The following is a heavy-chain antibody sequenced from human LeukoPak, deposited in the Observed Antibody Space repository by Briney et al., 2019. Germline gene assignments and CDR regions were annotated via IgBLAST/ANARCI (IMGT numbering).Heavy chain of an antibody. CDR3: VSYGSGTYYADY. CDR1: GGSIRSGAYY. V-gene: IGHV4-31*03. D-gene: IGHD3-10*01. Sequence: SETLSLTCTVSGGSIRSGAYYWSWIRQHPGKGLEWIGYIYYSGSTYYNPSLKSRLTTSVDTSKNQFSLELSSVTAADTAVYYCVSYGSGTYYADYWGQGTLVTVSS. J-gene: IGHJ4*02. CDR2: IYYSGST.